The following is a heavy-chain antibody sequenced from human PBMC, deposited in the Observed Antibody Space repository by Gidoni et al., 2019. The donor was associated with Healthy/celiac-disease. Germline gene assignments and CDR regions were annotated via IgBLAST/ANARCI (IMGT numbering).Heavy chain of an antibody. J-gene: IGHJ5*02. CDR3: ARDHSSSGWFPSGGFDP. CDR2: INPNSGGT. V-gene: IGHV1-2*02. CDR1: GYTFTGYY. Sequence: QVQLVQSGAEVKKPGASVKVSFKASGYTFTGYYMHWVRPAPGQGLEWMGWINPNSGGTNYAQKFQGRVTMTRDTSISTAYMELSRLRSDDTAVYYCARDHSSSGWFPSGGFDPWGQGTLVTVSS. D-gene: IGHD6-19*01.